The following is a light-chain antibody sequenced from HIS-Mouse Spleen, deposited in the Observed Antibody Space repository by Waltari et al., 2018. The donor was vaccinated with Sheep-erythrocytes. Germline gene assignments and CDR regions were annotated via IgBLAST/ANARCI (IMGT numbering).Light chain of an antibody. V-gene: IGLV3-10*01. J-gene: IGLJ3*02. CDR3: YSTDSSGNHRV. CDR1: ALPKKY. Sequence: SYELTQPPSVSVSPGQTARITCSGDALPKKYAYWYPQKSGQAPVLGIYEDSKRPSGITERFSGSSSGTMATLTISGAQVEDEADYYCYSTDSSGNHRVFGGGTKLTVL. CDR2: EDS.